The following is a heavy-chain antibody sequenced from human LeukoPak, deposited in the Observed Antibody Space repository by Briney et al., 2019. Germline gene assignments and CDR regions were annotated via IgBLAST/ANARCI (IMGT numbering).Heavy chain of an antibody. D-gene: IGHD3-10*01. CDR3: ARRITMVRGVIWDY. V-gene: IGHV1-46*01. CDR1: GGTFSSYA. CDR2: INPSGGST. J-gene: IGHJ4*02. Sequence: ASVKVSCKASGGTFSSYAISWVRQAPGQGLEWMGIINPSGGSTSYAQKFQGRVTMTRDTSTSTVYMELSGLRSEDTAVYYCARRITMVRGVIWDYWGQGTLVTVSS.